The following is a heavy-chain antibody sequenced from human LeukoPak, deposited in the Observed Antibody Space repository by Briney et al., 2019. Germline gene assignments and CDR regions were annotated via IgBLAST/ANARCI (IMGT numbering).Heavy chain of an antibody. J-gene: IGHJ4*02. D-gene: IGHD1-26*01. V-gene: IGHV3-23*01. CDR1: GLTFSSYG. CDR2: ISGGGGRT. CDR3: AKDRVGATLYFDC. Sequence: PGGSLRLTCAATGLTFSSYGMSWVRQAPGKGLEWVSAISGGGGRTYYADSVKGRFTVSRDNSKNTLYLQMNSLRAEDTAVYYCAKDRVGATLYFDCWGQGTLVTVSS.